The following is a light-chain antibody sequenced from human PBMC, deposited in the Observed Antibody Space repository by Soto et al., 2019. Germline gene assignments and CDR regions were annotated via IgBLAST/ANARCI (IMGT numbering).Light chain of an antibody. CDR2: GAS. CDR3: QQYVSSPPGYT. J-gene: IGKJ2*01. CDR1: QSVSSTY. V-gene: IGKV3-20*01. Sequence: EIVLTQSPGTLSLSPGERATLSCRASQSVSSTYLAWYQQKPGQAPRLLIYGASNRATGIPERFSGSGSGTDFTLTISRLEPEDFAVYYCQQYVSSPPGYTFGQGTKVEIK.